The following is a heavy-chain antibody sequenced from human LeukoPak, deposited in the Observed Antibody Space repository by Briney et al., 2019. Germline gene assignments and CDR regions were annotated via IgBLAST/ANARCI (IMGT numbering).Heavy chain of an antibody. D-gene: IGHD2/OR15-2a*01. V-gene: IGHV3-23*01. CDR3: AKDLRTTVIVIGQ. CDR1: GFNFNLYG. CDR2: ISGSGGIT. Sequence: GGSLRLSCAASGFNFNLYGMSWVRQAPGKGLEWVSGISGSGGITNYADSVKGRFTISRDNSKNTLWLQMKSLRAEDTAVYYCAKDLRTTVIVIGQWGQGTLVTVSS. J-gene: IGHJ4*02.